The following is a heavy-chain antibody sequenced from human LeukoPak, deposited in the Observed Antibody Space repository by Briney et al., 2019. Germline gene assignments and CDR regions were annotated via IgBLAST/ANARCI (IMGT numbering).Heavy chain of an antibody. CDR1: GFTFSSYG. D-gene: IGHD6-13*01. CDR3: ARVAVAAAGTDY. V-gene: IGHV3-21*01. Sequence: GGSLRLSCAASGFTFSSYGMNWVRQAPGKGLEWVSSISSNNDCIYYADSVKGRFTISRDNAKNSLFLQMNSLRAEDTAVYYCARVAVAAAGTDYWGQGTLVTVSS. J-gene: IGHJ4*02. CDR2: ISSNNDCI.